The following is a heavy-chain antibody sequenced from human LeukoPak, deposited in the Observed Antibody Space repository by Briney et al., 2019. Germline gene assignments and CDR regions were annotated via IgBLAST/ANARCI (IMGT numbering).Heavy chain of an antibody. CDR1: GFTFDDCA. CDR3: ARGDPTVTTTGSGGLDI. J-gene: IGHJ3*02. CDR2: ISWNSGSI. D-gene: IGHD4-17*01. V-gene: IGHV3-9*01. Sequence: HPGRSLRLSCAASGFTFDDCAMHWVRQAPGKGLEWVSGISWNSGSIGYADSVKGRFTISRDNAKNTLYLQMNSLRAEDTAVYYCARGDPTVTTTGSGGLDIWGQGTMVTVSS.